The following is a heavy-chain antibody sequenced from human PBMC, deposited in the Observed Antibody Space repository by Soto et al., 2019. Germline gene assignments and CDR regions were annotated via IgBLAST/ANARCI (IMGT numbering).Heavy chain of an antibody. D-gene: IGHD6-19*01. CDR3: ARDWSSSGWYGLDP. CDR2: ISAYNGNT. V-gene: IGHV1-18*01. Sequence: ASVKVSCKASGYTFTSYGISWVRQAPGQGLEWMGWISAYNGNTNYAQKLQGRVTMTTDTSTSTAYMELRSLRSDDTAVYYCARDWSSSGWYGLDPWGQGTLVTVSS. J-gene: IGHJ5*02. CDR1: GYTFTSYG.